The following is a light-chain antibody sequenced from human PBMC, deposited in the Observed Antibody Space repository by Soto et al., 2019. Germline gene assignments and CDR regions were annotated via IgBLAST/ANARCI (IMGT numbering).Light chain of an antibody. V-gene: IGLV2-14*01. CDR2: EVS. Sequence: QAVLTQPASVSGSPGQSITISCTGSSSDVGGYKYVSWYQQHPGKAPKLMIYEVSNRPSGVPNRFSGSKSGNTASLTISGLQDEDEAYYYCNSYTSSNTRLFGGGTKLTVL. CDR3: NSYTSSNTRL. CDR1: SSDVGGYKY. J-gene: IGLJ2*01.